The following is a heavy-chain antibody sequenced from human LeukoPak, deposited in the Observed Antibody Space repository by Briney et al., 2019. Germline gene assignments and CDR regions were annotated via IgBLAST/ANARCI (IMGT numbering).Heavy chain of an antibody. J-gene: IGHJ4*02. Sequence: GASVKVSCKASGYTFTNYGIDWVRQAPGQGLEWMGWIGTYNGNTHYAQKLQGRVTMTTDTSTSTAYMELRSLRSDDTAVYYCARSLTGSGWPFYFDYWGQGTLVTVSS. D-gene: IGHD6-19*01. V-gene: IGHV1-18*01. CDR2: IGTYNGNT. CDR3: ARSLTGSGWPFYFDY. CDR1: GYTFTNYG.